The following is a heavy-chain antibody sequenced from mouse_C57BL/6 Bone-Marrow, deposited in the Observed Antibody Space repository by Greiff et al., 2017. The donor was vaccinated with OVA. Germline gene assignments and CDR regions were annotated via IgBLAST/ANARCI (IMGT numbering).Heavy chain of an antibody. J-gene: IGHJ4*01. CDR1: GYTFTSYG. D-gene: IGHD2-3*01. CDR2: IYPRSGNT. V-gene: IGHV1-81*01. CDR3: ARDDVYLMDY. Sequence: VQLQESGAELARPGASVKLSCKASGYTFTSYGISWVKQRTGQGLEWIGEIYPRSGNTYYNEKFKGKATLTADKSSSTAYMELRSLTSEDSAVYFCARDDVYLMDYWGQGTSVTVSS.